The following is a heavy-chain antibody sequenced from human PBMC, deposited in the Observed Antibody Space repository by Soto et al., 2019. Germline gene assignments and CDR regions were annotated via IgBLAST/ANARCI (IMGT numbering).Heavy chain of an antibody. CDR1: GYTFTSYY. J-gene: IGHJ3*02. CDR2: INPSGGST. D-gene: IGHD1-20*01. V-gene: IGHV1-46*03. Sequence: ASVKVSCKASGYTFTSYYMPWVRQAPGQGLEWMGIINPSGGSTSYAQKFQGRVTMTRDTSTSTVYMELSSLRSEDTAVYYCARCITGTTRVNAFDIWGQGTMVTVSS. CDR3: ARCITGTTRVNAFDI.